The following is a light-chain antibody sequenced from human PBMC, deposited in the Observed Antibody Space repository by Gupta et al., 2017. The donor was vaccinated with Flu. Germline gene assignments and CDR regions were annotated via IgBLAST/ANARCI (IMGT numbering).Light chain of an antibody. CDR2: DVC. J-gene: IGLJ2*01. CDR3: CSYAGSDIRL. CDR1: SSDVGGYNS. V-gene: IGLV2-11*03. Sequence: SVTISCTGTSSDVGGYNSVSWYQQYPGKAPKLSILDVCRRPSGVPDRFSGSKAGNTASLTISGLQPDDEAHYYCCSYAGSDIRLFGGGTKVTVL.